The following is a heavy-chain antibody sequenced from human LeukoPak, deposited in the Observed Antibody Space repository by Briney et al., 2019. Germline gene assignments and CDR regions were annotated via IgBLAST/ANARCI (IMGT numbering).Heavy chain of an antibody. V-gene: IGHV4-59*08. CDR3: ARLRSYGGNRGIDY. CDR2: IYYSGST. D-gene: IGHD4-23*01. J-gene: IGHJ4*02. Sequence: PSETLSLTCSVSGGSMNSYYWSWIRQSPGKGLEWIGYIYYSGSTNYNPSLKSRVTISVDTSKNQFSLRLSSVTAADTAIYYCARLRSYGGNRGIDYWGQGTLVAVSS. CDR1: GGSMNSYY.